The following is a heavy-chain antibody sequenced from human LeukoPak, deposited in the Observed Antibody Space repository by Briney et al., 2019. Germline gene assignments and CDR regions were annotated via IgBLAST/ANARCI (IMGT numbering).Heavy chain of an antibody. D-gene: IGHD6-19*01. CDR2: IYYSGST. V-gene: IGHV4-59*01. CDR1: GGSISSYY. CDR3: ARDRSWGSSGWYRTPPYQWYFDL. Sequence: PSETLSLTCTVSGGSISSYYWSWIRQTTGKGLEWIGYIYYSGSTNYNPSLKSRVTISVDTSKNQFSLKLSSVTAADTAVYYCARDRSWGSSGWYRTPPYQWYFDLWGRGTLVTVSS. J-gene: IGHJ2*01.